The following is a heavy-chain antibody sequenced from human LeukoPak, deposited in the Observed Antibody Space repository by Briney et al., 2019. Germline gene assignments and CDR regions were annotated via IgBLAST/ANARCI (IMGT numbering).Heavy chain of an antibody. CDR3: AKEGRSLQTY. Sequence: GGSLRLSCAASGFTFSTFGMHWVRQTPGKGLEWVAAISYDTNDKHYSDSVRGRFTISRDSSKNTLYLHMNSLRPEDTAVYYCAKEGRSLQTYWGQGTLVTVSS. V-gene: IGHV3-30*18. D-gene: IGHD5-24*01. CDR2: ISYDTNDK. CDR1: GFTFSTFG. J-gene: IGHJ4*02.